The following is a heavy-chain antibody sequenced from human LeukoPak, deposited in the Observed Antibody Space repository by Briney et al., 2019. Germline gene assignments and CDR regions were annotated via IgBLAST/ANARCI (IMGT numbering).Heavy chain of an antibody. CDR3: ARVSILTVPYYAFDI. CDR2: ISSSSGYI. Sequence: GGSLRLSCAASGFTFSSYAIHWVRQTPGKGLEWVSSISSSSGYIYYADSVKGRFIISRDNAKNSLYLQMNSLRADDTAVYYCARVSILTVPYYAFDIWGQGSLVTVSS. J-gene: IGHJ3*02. V-gene: IGHV3-21*01. D-gene: IGHD2/OR15-2a*01. CDR1: GFTFSSYA.